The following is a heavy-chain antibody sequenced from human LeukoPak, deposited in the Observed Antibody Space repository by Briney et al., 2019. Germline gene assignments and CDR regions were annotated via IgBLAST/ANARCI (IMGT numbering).Heavy chain of an antibody. D-gene: IGHD3-22*01. Sequence: GGSLRLSCAASGFTFTNYAMSWVRQAPGKGLEWVSSISGSGGSTFYAASVKGRSTISRDNSKNTLYLQMNSLRAVDTAVYYCAKVRGYYDSSGYFDSWGQGTLVTVSS. V-gene: IGHV3-23*01. CDR3: AKVRGYYDSSGYFDS. J-gene: IGHJ5*01. CDR1: GFTFTNYA. CDR2: ISGSGGST.